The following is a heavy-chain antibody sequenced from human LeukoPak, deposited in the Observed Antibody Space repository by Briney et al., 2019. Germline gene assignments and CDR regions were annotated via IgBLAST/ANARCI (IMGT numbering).Heavy chain of an antibody. CDR3: ARRQRGIAARGLDY. D-gene: IGHD6-13*01. J-gene: IGHJ4*02. Sequence: PPLTLSLTCTVSGGSISSGSYYWSWIRQPAGKGLEWIGRIYTSGSTNYNPSLKSRVTISVDTSKNQFSLKLSSVTAADTAVYYWARRQRGIAARGLDYWGQGTLVTVSS. V-gene: IGHV4-61*02. CDR2: IYTSGST. CDR1: GGSISSGSYY.